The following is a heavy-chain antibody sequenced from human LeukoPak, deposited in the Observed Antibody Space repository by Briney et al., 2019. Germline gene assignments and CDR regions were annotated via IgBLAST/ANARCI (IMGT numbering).Heavy chain of an antibody. CDR2: INPSGTT. Sequence: SETLSLTCAVYGGSSSAYWWSWIRQPPGKGLEWIGGINPSGTTNYNPSLKGRVTISLDTSKNQFSLKLSSVTAADTAVYYCARDNRWLLPNDAFDIWGQGTMVTVSS. CDR1: GGSSSAYW. V-gene: IGHV4-34*01. CDR3: ARDNRWLLPNDAFDI. D-gene: IGHD1-14*01. J-gene: IGHJ3*02.